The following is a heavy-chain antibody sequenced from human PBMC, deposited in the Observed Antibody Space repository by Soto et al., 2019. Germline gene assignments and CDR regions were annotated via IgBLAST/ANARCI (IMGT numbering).Heavy chain of an antibody. J-gene: IGHJ6*03. CDR2: IKSKTDGGTT. CDR3: TTENGDYYYYYMDV. D-gene: IGHD4-17*01. Sequence: GWIPQPPGKGLEWVGRIKSKTDGGTTDYAAPVKGRFTISRDDSKNTLYLQMNSLKTEDTAVYYCTTENGDYYYYYMDVWGKGTTVTVSS. V-gene: IGHV3-15*01.